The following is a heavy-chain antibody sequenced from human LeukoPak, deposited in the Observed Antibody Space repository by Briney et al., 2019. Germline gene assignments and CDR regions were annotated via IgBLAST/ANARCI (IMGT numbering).Heavy chain of an antibody. CDR2: INHSGST. V-gene: IGHV4-38-2*02. Sequence: SETLSLTCTVSGYSISSAYYWGWIRQPPGKGLEWIGEINHSGSTNYNPSLKSRVTISVDTSKNQFSLKLSSVTAADTAVYYCARGLIVVVIGWFDPWGQGTLVTVSS. D-gene: IGHD3-22*01. CDR1: GYSISSAYY. CDR3: ARGLIVVVIGWFDP. J-gene: IGHJ5*02.